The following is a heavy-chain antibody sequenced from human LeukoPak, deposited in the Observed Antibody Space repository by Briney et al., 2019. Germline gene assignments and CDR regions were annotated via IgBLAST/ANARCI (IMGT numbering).Heavy chain of an antibody. D-gene: IGHD2-2*01. CDR3: ARLTIPVKALAGIVVVPAARYFDL. Sequence: SETLSLTCAVYGGSFSGYYWSWIRQPPGKGLEWIGEINHGGSTNYNPSLKSRVTISVDTSKNQFSLKLSSVTAADTAVYYCARLTIPVKALAGIVVVPAARYFDLWGRGTLVTVSS. CDR2: INHGGST. J-gene: IGHJ2*01. V-gene: IGHV4-34*01. CDR1: GGSFSGYY.